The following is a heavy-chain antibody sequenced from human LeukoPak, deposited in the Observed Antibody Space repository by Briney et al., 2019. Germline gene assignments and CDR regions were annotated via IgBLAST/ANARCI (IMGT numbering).Heavy chain of an antibody. V-gene: IGHV5-51*01. Sequence: GESLKISCKGSGYSFTSYWIGWVRQMPGKGLEWMGIIYPGDSDTRYSPSFQGQVTISADKSISTAYLQWSSLKASDTAMDYCARHLHDYGDHFDYWGQGTLVTVSS. CDR1: GYSFTSYW. CDR3: ARHLHDYGDHFDY. D-gene: IGHD4-17*01. CDR2: IYPGDSDT. J-gene: IGHJ4*02.